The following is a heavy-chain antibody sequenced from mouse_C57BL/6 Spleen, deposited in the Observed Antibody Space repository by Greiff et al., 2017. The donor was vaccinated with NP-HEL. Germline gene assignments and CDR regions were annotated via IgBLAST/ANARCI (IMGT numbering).Heavy chain of an antibody. CDR3: AMAGAYYSNFYYAMDC. Sequence: EVQRVESGGGLVKPGGSLKLSCAASGFTFSDYGMQWVRQAPEQGLEWVAYIRSGSSTINYADTVKGRFTFTRDNATNTLFLQMTSLRTEDTAMYYCAMAGAYYSNFYYAMDCWGTRPSVTVSS. D-gene: IGHD2-5*01. CDR2: IRSGSSTI. V-gene: IGHV5-17*01. CDR1: GFTFSDYG. J-gene: IGHJ4*01.